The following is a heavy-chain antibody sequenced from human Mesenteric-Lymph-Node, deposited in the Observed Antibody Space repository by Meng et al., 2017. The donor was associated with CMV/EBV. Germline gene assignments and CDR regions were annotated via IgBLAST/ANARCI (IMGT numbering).Heavy chain of an antibody. V-gene: IGHV4-34*01. Sequence: GSLRLSCAVYGGSFSGYYWSWIRQPPGKGLEWIGEINHSGSTNYNPSLKIRVTISVDTSKNQFSLKLSSVTAADTAVYYCARGDKPKNFDYWGQGTLVTVSS. CDR1: GGSFSGYY. CDR2: INHSGST. CDR3: ARGDKPKNFDY. J-gene: IGHJ4*02.